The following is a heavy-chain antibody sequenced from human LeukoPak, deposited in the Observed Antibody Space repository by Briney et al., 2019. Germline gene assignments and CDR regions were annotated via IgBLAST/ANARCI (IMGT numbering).Heavy chain of an antibody. J-gene: IGHJ4*02. Sequence: ASVKVSCKASGYTFTSYYMHWVRQAPGQGLEWMGIINPSGGSTSYAQKFQGRVTMTRDTSTSTVHMELSSLRSEDTAVYYCASELPGYCDSSGFPDYWGQGTLVTVSS. V-gene: IGHV1-46*01. CDR3: ASELPGYCDSSGFPDY. CDR1: GYTFTSYY. D-gene: IGHD3-22*01. CDR2: INPSGGST.